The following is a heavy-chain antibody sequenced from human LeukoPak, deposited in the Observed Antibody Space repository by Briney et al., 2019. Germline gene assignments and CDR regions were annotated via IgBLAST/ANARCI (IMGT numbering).Heavy chain of an antibody. CDR3: ARAIEVGAMTPFDY. D-gene: IGHD1-26*01. CDR1: GGSISSSSYY. CDR2: IYYSGST. J-gene: IGHJ4*02. Sequence: PSETLSLTCTVSGGSISSSSYYWGWIRQPPGKGLEWIGSIYYSGSTYYNPSLKSRVTISVDTSKNQFSLKLSSVTAADAAVYYCARAIEVGAMTPFDYWGQGTLVTVSS. V-gene: IGHV4-39*07.